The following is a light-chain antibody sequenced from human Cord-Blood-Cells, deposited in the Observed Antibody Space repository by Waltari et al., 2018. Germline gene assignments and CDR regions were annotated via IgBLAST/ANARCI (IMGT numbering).Light chain of an antibody. CDR3: QQYNSYSWT. CDR1: QSISSW. J-gene: IGKJ1*01. CDR2: DAS. Sequence: DIQMTQSPSTLSASVGDRVTITGRASQSISSWLAWHQQKPGKAPKLLIYDASRLESGVPARFSGSGSGTEFTLTISSLQPDDFATYYCQQYNSYSWTFGQGTKVEIK. V-gene: IGKV1-5*01.